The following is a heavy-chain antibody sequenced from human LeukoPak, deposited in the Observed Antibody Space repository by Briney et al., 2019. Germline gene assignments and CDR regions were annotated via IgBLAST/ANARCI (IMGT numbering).Heavy chain of an antibody. D-gene: IGHD6-13*01. Sequence: TSQTLSLTCTVSGGSISSGDYYWSWIHQPPGKGLEWIGEINHSGSTNYNPSLKSRVTISVDTSKNQFSLKLSSVTAADTAVYYCARVVWQQLFYWGQGTLVTVSS. CDR1: GGSISSGDYY. CDR3: ARVVWQQLFY. CDR2: INHSGST. J-gene: IGHJ4*02. V-gene: IGHV4-30-4*08.